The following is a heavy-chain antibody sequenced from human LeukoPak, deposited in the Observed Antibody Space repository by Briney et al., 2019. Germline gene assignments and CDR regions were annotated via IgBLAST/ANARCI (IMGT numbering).Heavy chain of an antibody. J-gene: IGHJ4*02. CDR1: GGTFTNYA. V-gene: IGHV1-69*13. CDR2: IIPIFDTA. Sequence: ASVKVSCKASGGTFTNYAISWVRQAPGQGLEWMGGIIPIFDTAVYAQKFQGRVTVTADESTSTAYMDLSSLTSEDTAVYYCARDNIRGGKGIAAAGGYYWGQGTLVTVSS. CDR3: ARDNIRGGKGIAAAGGYY. D-gene: IGHD6-13*01.